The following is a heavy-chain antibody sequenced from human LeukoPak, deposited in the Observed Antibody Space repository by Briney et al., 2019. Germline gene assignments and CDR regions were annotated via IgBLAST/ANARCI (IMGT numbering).Heavy chain of an antibody. V-gene: IGHV1-69*05. CDR2: IIPIFGTA. CDR1: GGTFSSYA. D-gene: IGHD1-1*01. Sequence: VASVKVSCKASGGTFSSYAISWVRQAPGQGLEWMGGIIPIFGTANYAQKFQGRVTITTDESTSTAYMELSSLRSEDTAVYYCARGKNWNYLEYWGQGTLVTVSS. J-gene: IGHJ4*02. CDR3: ARGKNWNYLEY.